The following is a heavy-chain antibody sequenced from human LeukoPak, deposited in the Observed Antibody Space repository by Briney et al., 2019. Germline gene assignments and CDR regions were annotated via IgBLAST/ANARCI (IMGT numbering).Heavy chain of an antibody. J-gene: IGHJ4*02. D-gene: IGHD6-13*01. V-gene: IGHV3-48*04. Sequence: PGGSLRLSCAASGFTFSSYAMSWVRQAPGKGLEWVSYISSSGSTIYYADSVKGRFTISRDNAKNSLYLQMNSLRAEDTAVYYCARAGSSWRLDYWGQGTLVTVSS. CDR3: ARAGSSWRLDY. CDR1: GFTFSSYA. CDR2: ISSSGSTI.